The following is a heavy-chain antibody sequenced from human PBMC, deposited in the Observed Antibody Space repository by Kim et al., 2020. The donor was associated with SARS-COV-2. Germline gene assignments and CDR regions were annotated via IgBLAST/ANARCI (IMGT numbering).Heavy chain of an antibody. CDR2: IYSGGST. V-gene: IGHV3-53*01. CDR1: GFTVSSNY. J-gene: IGHJ6*02. D-gene: IGHD3-9*01. Sequence: GGSLRLSCAASGFTVSSNYMSWVRQAPGKGLEWVSVIYSGGSTYYAHSVKGRFTISRDNSKNTLYLQMNSLRAEDTAVYYCARADWLFYYYGMDVWGQGTTVTVSS. CDR3: ARADWLFYYYGMDV.